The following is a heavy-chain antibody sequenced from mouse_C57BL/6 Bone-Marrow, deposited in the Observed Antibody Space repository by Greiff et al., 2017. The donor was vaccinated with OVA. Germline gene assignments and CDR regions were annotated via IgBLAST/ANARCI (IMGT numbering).Heavy chain of an antibody. D-gene: IGHD2-5*01. CDR1: GYTFTDYN. Sequence: VQLKESGPELVKPGASVKMSCKASGYTFTDYNMHWVKQSHGKSLEWIGYINPNNGGTSYNQKFKGKATLTVNKSSSTAYMELRSLTSEDSAVYYCARNYSSWLDYWGQGTTLTVSS. CDR2: INPNNGGT. V-gene: IGHV1-22*01. J-gene: IGHJ2*01. CDR3: ARNYSSWLDY.